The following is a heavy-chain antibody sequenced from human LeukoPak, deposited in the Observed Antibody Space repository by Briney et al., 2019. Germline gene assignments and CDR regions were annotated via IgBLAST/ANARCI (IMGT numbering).Heavy chain of an antibody. CDR2: ISAYNGYT. Sequence: GASVKVSGKATGYTVTSYGISWVRQAPGQGPEWMGWISAYNGYTNYAQKFQGRVTMTTDTSTNTAYMELRSLRSDDTAVYYCARNGSGWYFLDYWGQGTLVTVSS. J-gene: IGHJ4*02. CDR1: GYTVTSYG. CDR3: ARNGSGWYFLDY. D-gene: IGHD6-19*01. V-gene: IGHV1-18*01.